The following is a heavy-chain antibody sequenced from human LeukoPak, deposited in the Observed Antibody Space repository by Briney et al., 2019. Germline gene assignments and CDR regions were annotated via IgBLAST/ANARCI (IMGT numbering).Heavy chain of an antibody. V-gene: IGHV3-23*01. D-gene: IGHD4-17*01. CDR1: GFTFSSYV. J-gene: IGHJ2*01. Sequence: GGSLRLSGAASGFTFSSYVMSWVRQAPGKGLEWVSSISGSGSSTYYADSVKGRFTISRDNSKNTLYLQMNSLRAEDTALYYCAKGGTTVYWYFDLWGRGTPVTVSS. CDR3: AKGGTTVYWYFDL. CDR2: ISGSGSST.